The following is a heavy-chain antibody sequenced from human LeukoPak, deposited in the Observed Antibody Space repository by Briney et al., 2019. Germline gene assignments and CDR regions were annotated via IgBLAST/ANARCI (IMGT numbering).Heavy chain of an antibody. Sequence: PGGSLRLSCAASGFTFSSYAMSWVRQAPGKGLEWVSAISGSGGSTYYADSVKGRFTISRDNSKNTLYLQMNSLRAEDTAVYYCAKGDTMVRGVKGNDYWGQGTLVTVSS. CDR3: AKGDTMVRGVKGNDY. CDR1: GFTFSSYA. J-gene: IGHJ4*02. D-gene: IGHD3-10*01. CDR2: ISGSGGST. V-gene: IGHV3-23*01.